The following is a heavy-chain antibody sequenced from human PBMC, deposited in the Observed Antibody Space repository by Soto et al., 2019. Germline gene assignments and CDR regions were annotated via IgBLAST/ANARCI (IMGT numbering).Heavy chain of an antibody. Sequence: GGSLRLSCAASGFTVSSNYMSWVRQAPGKGLEWVSVIYSGGSTYYADSVKGRFTISRDNSKNTLYLQMNSLRAEDTAVYYCARDYCSSTSCYRGWGDYYYYGMDVWGQGTTVTVS. V-gene: IGHV3-53*01. CDR3: ARDYCSSTSCYRGWGDYYYYGMDV. CDR1: GFTVSSNY. CDR2: IYSGGST. D-gene: IGHD2-2*02. J-gene: IGHJ6*02.